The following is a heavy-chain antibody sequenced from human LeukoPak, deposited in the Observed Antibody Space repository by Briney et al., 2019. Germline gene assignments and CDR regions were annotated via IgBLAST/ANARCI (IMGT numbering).Heavy chain of an antibody. CDR2: ISSSGSTI. CDR3: ARDLPSYDSGTFDY. V-gene: IGHV3-48*03. J-gene: IGHJ4*02. Sequence: GGSLRLSCAASGFTFSSYEMNWVRQAPGKGLEWVSYISSSGSTIYYADSVKGRFTISRDNAKNSLYLQMNSLRAEDTAVYYCARDLPSYDSGTFDYWGQGTLVTVSS. D-gene: IGHD3-10*01. CDR1: GFTFSSYE.